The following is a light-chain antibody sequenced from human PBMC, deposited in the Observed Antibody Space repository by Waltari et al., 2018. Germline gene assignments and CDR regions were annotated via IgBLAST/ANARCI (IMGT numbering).Light chain of an antibody. J-gene: IGKJ2*01. V-gene: IGKV1-5*03. CDR1: RSISRC. Sequence: DIQMTQSPSTLSASVGDTVTITCRASRSISRCLAWFQQKPGKAPKLLIYKASTLESGVPSRFSGSGSGSEFNITISSLQPDDLATYYCQQYNSYSEYTFGQGTKLEMK. CDR2: KAS. CDR3: QQYNSYSEYT.